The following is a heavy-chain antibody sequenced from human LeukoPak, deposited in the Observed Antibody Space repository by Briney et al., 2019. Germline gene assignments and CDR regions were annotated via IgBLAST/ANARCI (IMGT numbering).Heavy chain of an antibody. CDR2: ISGSGGST. D-gene: IGHD5-18*01. Sequence: PGESLRLSCAASGFTFSSYAMSWVRQAPGKGLEWVSAISGSGGSTYYADSVKGRFTISRDSSKNTLYLQMNSLRAEDTAVYYCAKVIDSYASLDYWGQGTLVTVSS. CDR1: GFTFSSYA. CDR3: AKVIDSYASLDY. V-gene: IGHV3-23*01. J-gene: IGHJ4*02.